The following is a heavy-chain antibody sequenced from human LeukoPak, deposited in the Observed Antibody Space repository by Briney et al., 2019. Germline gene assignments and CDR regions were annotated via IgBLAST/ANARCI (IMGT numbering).Heavy chain of an antibody. CDR1: GFTVSNNY. CDR3: VRAFGGYDSQRFYYNMDV. D-gene: IGHD5-12*01. CDR2: IYSVGST. J-gene: IGHJ6*03. Sequence: PGGSLRLSCAASGFTVSNNYMSWVRQAPGEGLEWVSVIYSVGSTYYADSVKGRFTISRDNSKNTLYLQMNSLRAEDTAVYYCVRAFGGYDSQRFYYNMDVWGKGTTVTVSS. V-gene: IGHV3-66*01.